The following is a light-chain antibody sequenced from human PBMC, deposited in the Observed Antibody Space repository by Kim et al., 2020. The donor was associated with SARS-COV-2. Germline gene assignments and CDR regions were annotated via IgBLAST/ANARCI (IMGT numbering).Light chain of an antibody. CDR1: QSVGRN. V-gene: IGKV3-15*01. CDR2: GAS. CDR3: QQYNNWPPLT. J-gene: IGKJ3*01. Sequence: SPGESATLSCRAGQSVGRNLAWYQQKPGQAPRLVIYGASTRATGVPARFSGSGYGTEFTLTISSLQSEDFAVYYCQQYNNWPPLTFGPGTKGGYQT.